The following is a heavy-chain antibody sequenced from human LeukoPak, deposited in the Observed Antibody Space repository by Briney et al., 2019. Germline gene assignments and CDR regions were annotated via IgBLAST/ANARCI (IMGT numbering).Heavy chain of an antibody. Sequence: GGSLRLSCAASGFTVSSNYMSWVRQAPGKGLEWVSVIYSGGSTYYADSVKGRFTISRDNSKNTLYLQMNSPRAEDTAVYYCARVSVPAARTGYYFDYWGQGTLVTVSS. D-gene: IGHD2-2*01. CDR2: IYSGGST. J-gene: IGHJ4*02. CDR1: GFTVSSNY. CDR3: ARVSVPAARTGYYFDY. V-gene: IGHV3-66*01.